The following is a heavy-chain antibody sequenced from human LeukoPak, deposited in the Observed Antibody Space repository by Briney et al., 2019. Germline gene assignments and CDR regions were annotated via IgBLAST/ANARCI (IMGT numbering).Heavy chain of an antibody. Sequence: PSQTLSLTCTVSGGSISSGDYYWSWIRQPPGKGLEWIGYIYYSGSTYYNPSLKSRVTISVDTSKNQFSLKLSSVTAADTAVYYCARVVPAAIGAFDIWGQGTMVTVSS. CDR3: ARVVPAAIGAFDI. D-gene: IGHD2-2*02. CDR2: IYYSGST. J-gene: IGHJ3*02. CDR1: GGSISSGDYY. V-gene: IGHV4-30-4*08.